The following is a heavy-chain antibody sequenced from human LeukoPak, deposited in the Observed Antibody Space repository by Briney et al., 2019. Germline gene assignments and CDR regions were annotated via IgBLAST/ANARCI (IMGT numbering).Heavy chain of an antibody. CDR1: GYSIRSGYY. V-gene: IGHV4-38-2*02. Sequence: SETLSLTCTVSGYSIRSGYYWGWIRQPPGKGLEWIGSIHLSGSTSYNPSLKSRVTISADTFNNQFSLKLSSVTAADTAVYYCAKVNDFWSGYLGYWGQGTLVTVSS. CDR2: IHLSGST. J-gene: IGHJ4*02. CDR3: AKVNDFWSGYLGY. D-gene: IGHD3-3*01.